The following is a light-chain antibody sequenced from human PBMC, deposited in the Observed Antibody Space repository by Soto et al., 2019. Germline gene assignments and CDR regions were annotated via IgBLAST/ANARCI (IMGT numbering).Light chain of an antibody. Sequence: DIQIIHSQGSLPVSIGERVTITCQASQDISNYLNWYQQKPGKAPKLLIYDASNLETGVPSRFSGSGSGTDFTFTISSLQPEDIATYYCQQYDNPALTFGGGTMVDIK. CDR1: QDISNY. V-gene: IGKV1-33*01. CDR3: QQYDNPALT. CDR2: DAS. J-gene: IGKJ4*01.